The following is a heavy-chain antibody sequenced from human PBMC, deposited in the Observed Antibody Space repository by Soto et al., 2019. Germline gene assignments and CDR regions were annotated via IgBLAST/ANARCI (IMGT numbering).Heavy chain of an antibody. CDR3: ARGRVVAASYYFDY. CDR2: INAGNGNT. D-gene: IGHD2-15*01. CDR1: GYTFTSYA. V-gene: IGHV1-3*01. J-gene: IGHJ4*02. Sequence: ASVKVSCKASGYTFTSYAMHWVRQAPGQRLEWMGWINAGNGNTKYSQKFQGRVTITRDTSASTAYMELSSLRSEDTAVYYCARGRVVAASYYFDYRGQGTLVTVP.